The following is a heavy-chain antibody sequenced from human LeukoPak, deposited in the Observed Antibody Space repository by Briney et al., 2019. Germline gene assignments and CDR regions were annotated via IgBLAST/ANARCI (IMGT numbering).Heavy chain of an antibody. CDR2: IYYSGST. Sequence: SETLSLTCTASGGSISSYYWSWIRQPPGKGLEWIGYIYYSGSTNYNPSLKSRVTISVDTSKNQFSLKLSSVTAADTAVYYCARDQYYYDSSGYYFDAFDIWGQGTMVTVSS. V-gene: IGHV4-59*01. D-gene: IGHD3-22*01. CDR3: ARDQYYYDSSGYYFDAFDI. CDR1: GGSISSYY. J-gene: IGHJ3*02.